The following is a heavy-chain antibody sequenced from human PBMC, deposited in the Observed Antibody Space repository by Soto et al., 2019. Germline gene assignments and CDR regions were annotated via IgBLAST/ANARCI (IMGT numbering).Heavy chain of an antibody. CDR1: GVSISSGGYY. Sequence: QVQLQESGPGLVKPSQTLSLTCTVSGVSISSGGYYWSWIRQHPGKGLEGFGYIYYSGNTYYNPSLKSRVAISVDTSKNQFSLKLSSVTAADTAVYYCARAPGDYYDSSGSLYFDYWGQGTLVTVSS. V-gene: IGHV4-31*03. CDR2: IYYSGNT. J-gene: IGHJ4*02. D-gene: IGHD3-22*01. CDR3: ARAPGDYYDSSGSLYFDY.